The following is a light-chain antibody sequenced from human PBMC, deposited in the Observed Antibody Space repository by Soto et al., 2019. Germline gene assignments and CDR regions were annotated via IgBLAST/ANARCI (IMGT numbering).Light chain of an antibody. CDR1: QAIRKY. Sequence: DIQMTQSPSSLSASVGDRVAITCRASQAIRKYLAWYQQKPGKVPKVLIYAASTLQSGVPSRFSGSGFGTDFTLTISSLQPEDVATYYCQKYNSAPLTFGGGTKVEIK. V-gene: IGKV1-27*01. J-gene: IGKJ4*01. CDR2: AAS. CDR3: QKYNSAPLT.